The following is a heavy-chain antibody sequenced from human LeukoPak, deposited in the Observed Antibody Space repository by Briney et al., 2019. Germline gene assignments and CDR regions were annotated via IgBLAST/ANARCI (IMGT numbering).Heavy chain of an antibody. CDR3: AKKLGWEYDY. CDR1: GFTFSSYG. CDR2: IRYDGSNE. V-gene: IGHV3-30*02. J-gene: IGHJ4*02. Sequence: GGSLRLSCAASGFTFSSYGMHWVRQAPGKGLEWVSFIRYDGSNEYYADSVRGRFTISRDNSKNTLYLQMNSLRAEDTAVYYCAKKLGWEYDYWGQGTLVTVSS. D-gene: IGHD1-26*01.